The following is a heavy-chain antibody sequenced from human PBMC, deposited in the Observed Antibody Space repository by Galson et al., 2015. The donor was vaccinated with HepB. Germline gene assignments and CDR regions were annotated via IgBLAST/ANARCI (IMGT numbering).Heavy chain of an antibody. CDR1: GFTFSSYA. Sequence: SLRLSCAASGFTFSSYAMSWVRQAPGKGLEWVSAISGSGGSTYYADSVKGRFTISRDNSKNTLYLQMNSLRAEDTAVYYCAKDLSPVGWLLLSNLDYWGQGTLVTVSS. D-gene: IGHD2-15*01. V-gene: IGHV3-23*01. J-gene: IGHJ4*02. CDR3: AKDLSPVGWLLLSNLDY. CDR2: ISGSGGST.